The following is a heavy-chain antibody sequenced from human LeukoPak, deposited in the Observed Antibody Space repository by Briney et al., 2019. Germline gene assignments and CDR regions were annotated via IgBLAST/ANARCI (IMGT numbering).Heavy chain of an antibody. CDR1: GFTFSGYT. V-gene: IGHV3-21*01. J-gene: IGHJ4*02. Sequence: GGSLRLSCAASGFTFSGYTINWVRQAPGKGLEWVSSISNRGTYIYYADSVKGRFTISRDNAKNSLYLQMNSLRVEDTALYYCARLEGGSDWYYFDHWGQGTQVTVSS. CDR2: ISNRGTYI. D-gene: IGHD2-21*01. CDR3: ARLEGGSDWYYFDH.